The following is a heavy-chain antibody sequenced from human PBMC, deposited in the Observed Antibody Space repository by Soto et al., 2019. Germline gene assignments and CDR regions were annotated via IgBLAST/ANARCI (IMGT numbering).Heavy chain of an antibody. CDR3: ARAPYSRGWGGFDY. J-gene: IGHJ4*02. D-gene: IGHD6-19*01. CDR2: ISTDGSVT. Sequence: EVQLVESGGGLVQPGGSLRLSCAASGLTFSSYWMHWVRQAPGKGLVWVSRISTDGSVTTYADSVKGRFTISRDNAKNTLYLQMNRLRTEDTAVYYCARAPYSRGWGGFDYWGQGTLVTVSS. CDR1: GLTFSSYW. V-gene: IGHV3-74*01.